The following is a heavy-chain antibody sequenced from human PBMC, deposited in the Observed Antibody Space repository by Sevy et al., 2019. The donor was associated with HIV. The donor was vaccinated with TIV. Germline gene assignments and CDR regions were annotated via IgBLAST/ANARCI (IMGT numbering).Heavy chain of an antibody. Sequence: GGSLRLSCAASGFTFSSYAMSWVRQAPGKGLEWVSAISGSGGSTYYVDSVKGRFNISRDNSKNTLYLQMNSLRAEDRAVYCCAKDLTQQLMRAPFDYWGQGTLVTVSS. V-gene: IGHV3-23*01. CDR1: GFTFSSYA. D-gene: IGHD6-13*01. CDR3: AKDLTQQLMRAPFDY. CDR2: ISGSGGST. J-gene: IGHJ4*02.